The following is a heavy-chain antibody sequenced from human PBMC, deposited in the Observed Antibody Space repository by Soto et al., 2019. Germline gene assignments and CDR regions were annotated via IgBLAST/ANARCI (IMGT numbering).Heavy chain of an antibody. Sequence: PSETLSLTCTVSGGFVNSDTHSWSWIRQTPGKRLEWIGFIYSGGSTKNPSLRSRVTMSVDTSKNQFSLKLRSVIVADTAVYHCARLNWNCGRDCYIDSWGPGILVTVSS. CDR2: IYSGGST. J-gene: IGHJ4*02. CDR3: ARLNWNCGRDCYIDS. V-gene: IGHV4-61*01. D-gene: IGHD2-21*02. CDR1: GGFVNSDTHS.